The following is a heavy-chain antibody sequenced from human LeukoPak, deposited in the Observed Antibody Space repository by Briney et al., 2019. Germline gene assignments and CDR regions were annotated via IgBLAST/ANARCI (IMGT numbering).Heavy chain of an antibody. V-gene: IGHV3-21*04. J-gene: IGHJ4*02. CDR1: GFTFSSYS. CDR3: ARAPPPPSCSSTSCFKPFDY. Sequence: GGSLRLSCAASGFTFSSYSMNWVRQAPGKGLEWVSSISSSSNYIYYADSVKGRFIISRDNAKNSLYLQMNSLRSEDTAVYYCARAPPPPSCSSTSCFKPFDYWGQGTLVTVSS. CDR2: ISSSSNYI. D-gene: IGHD2-2*01.